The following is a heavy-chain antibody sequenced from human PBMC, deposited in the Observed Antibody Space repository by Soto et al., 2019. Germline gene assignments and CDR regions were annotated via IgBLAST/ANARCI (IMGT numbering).Heavy chain of an antibody. CDR3: AKDFNTCSGGSCYSYDAFDI. CDR2: ISGSGGST. Sequence: PGGSLRLSCAASGFTFSSYAMSWVRQAPGKGLEWVSAISGSGGSTYYVDSVKGRFTISRDNSKNTLYLQMNSLRAEDTAVYYCAKDFNTCSGGSCYSYDAFDIWGQGTMVTVSS. J-gene: IGHJ3*02. V-gene: IGHV3-23*01. CDR1: GFTFSSYA. D-gene: IGHD2-15*01.